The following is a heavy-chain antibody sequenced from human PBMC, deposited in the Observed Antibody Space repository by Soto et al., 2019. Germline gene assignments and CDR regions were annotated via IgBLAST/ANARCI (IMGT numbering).Heavy chain of an antibody. J-gene: IGHJ6*03. V-gene: IGHV4-34*01. CDR2: INHSGST. Sequence: SETLSVTCAVYGGSFSGYYWSWISKTQGKGLEWIGEINHSGSTNYNPSLKSRVTISVDTSKNQFSLKLSSVTAADTAVYYCARGYSGYESAGYYYYMDVWGKGTTVTVSS. CDR1: GGSFSGYY. D-gene: IGHD5-12*01. CDR3: ARGYSGYESAGYYYYMDV.